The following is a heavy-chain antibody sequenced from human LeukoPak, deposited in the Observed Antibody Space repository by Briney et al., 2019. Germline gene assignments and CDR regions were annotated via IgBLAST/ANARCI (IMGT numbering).Heavy chain of an antibody. D-gene: IGHD2-2*01. CDR3: ARGSVPAAQWGSGMDV. CDR1: GGSISSGDYY. V-gene: IGHV4-30-4*08. J-gene: IGHJ6*02. Sequence: PSQTLSLTCTVSGGSISSGDYYWSWIRQPPGKGLEWIGEINHSGSTNYNPSLKSRVTISVDTSKNQFSLKLSSVTAADTAVYYCARGSVPAAQWGSGMDVWGQGTTVTVSS. CDR2: INHSGST.